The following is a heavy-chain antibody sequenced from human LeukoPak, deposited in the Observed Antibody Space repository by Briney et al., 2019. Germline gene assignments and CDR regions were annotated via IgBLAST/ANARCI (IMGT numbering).Heavy chain of an antibody. V-gene: IGHV3-66*02. CDR1: GFTVSSNY. Sequence: GGSLRPSCAASGFTVSSNYMSWVRQAPGKGLEWVSVIYSGGSTYYADSVKGRFTISRDNSKNTLYLQMNSLRAEDTAVYYCARARVGYSSGWSYYFDYWGQGTLVTVSS. CDR2: IYSGGST. J-gene: IGHJ4*02. CDR3: ARARVGYSSGWSYYFDY. D-gene: IGHD6-19*01.